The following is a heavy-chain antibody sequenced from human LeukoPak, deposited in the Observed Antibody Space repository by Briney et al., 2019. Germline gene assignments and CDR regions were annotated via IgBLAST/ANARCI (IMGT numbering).Heavy chain of an antibody. V-gene: IGHV3-23*01. J-gene: IGHJ4*02. CDR1: GFTFSSYA. D-gene: IGHD5-12*01. CDR3: AKDKVDIVATNYFDY. CDR2: ISGSGGST. Sequence: PGGSLRLSCAASGFTFSSYAMSWVRQAPGKGLEWVSAISGSGGSTYYADSVKGRFTISRDNSKNTLYLQMNSLRAEDTAVYYCAKDKVDIVATNYFDYWGQGTLVTVSS.